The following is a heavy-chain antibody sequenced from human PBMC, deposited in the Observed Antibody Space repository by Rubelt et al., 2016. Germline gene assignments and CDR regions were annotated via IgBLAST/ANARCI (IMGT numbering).Heavy chain of an antibody. Sequence: QVQLVQSGAEVKKPGSSVKVSCKASGGTFSSYAISWVRQAPGQGLEWLGQIIPILGIANNAQKCQGRVTITADKSTSTAYMELSSLRSEDTAVYYCARDGYNDIWGFFDYWGQGTLVTVSS. CDR1: GGTFSSYA. D-gene: IGHD5-24*01. V-gene: IGHV1-69*04. J-gene: IGHJ4*02. CDR2: IIPILGIA. CDR3: ARDGYNDIWGFFDY.